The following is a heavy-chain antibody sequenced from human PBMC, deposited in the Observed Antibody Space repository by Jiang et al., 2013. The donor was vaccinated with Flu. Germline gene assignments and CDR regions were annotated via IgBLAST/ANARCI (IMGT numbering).Heavy chain of an antibody. V-gene: IGHV4-39*01. Sequence: GPGLVKPSETLSLTCTVFSASISTSNYYWGWIRQPPGKGLEWIGSISSSGSTYYNPSLKSRVTMSVDTSKNQFSLKFTSVTAADTAVYYCTRGMTGPAAAGLWGRGTLVTVSS. J-gene: IGHJ2*01. CDR1: SASISTSNYY. CDR3: TRGMTGPAAAGL. D-gene: IGHD2-2*01. CDR2: ISSSGST.